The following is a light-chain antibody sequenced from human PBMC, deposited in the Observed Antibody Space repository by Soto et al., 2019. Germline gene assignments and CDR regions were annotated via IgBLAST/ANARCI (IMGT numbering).Light chain of an antibody. V-gene: IGLV1-47*01. CDR2: RNN. Sequence: QSVLTRAPSASGTPGQRVTISCSGSSSNIGSNYVYWYQQLPGTAPKLLIYRNNQRPSGVPDRFSGSKSGTSASLAISGHRSEDEADYYCAAWDDSMSGVVFGGGTKLTVL. J-gene: IGLJ2*01. CDR3: AAWDDSMSGVV. CDR1: SSNIGSNY.